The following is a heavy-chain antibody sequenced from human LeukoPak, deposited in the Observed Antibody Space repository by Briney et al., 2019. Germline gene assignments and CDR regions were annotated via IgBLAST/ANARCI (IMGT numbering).Heavy chain of an antibody. D-gene: IGHD6-19*01. J-gene: IGHJ5*02. Sequence: GGSLRLSCTASGFTLSSYEMSWLRQAPGKGLEWVSSIDYSGGDTHYADSVKGRFTISRDNSKNTLYLQMNSLRAEDTAVYYCAKDRAAVAPGFDPWGQGTLVTVSS. CDR2: IDYSGGDT. CDR3: AKDRAAVAPGFDP. V-gene: IGHV3-23*01. CDR1: GFTLSSYE.